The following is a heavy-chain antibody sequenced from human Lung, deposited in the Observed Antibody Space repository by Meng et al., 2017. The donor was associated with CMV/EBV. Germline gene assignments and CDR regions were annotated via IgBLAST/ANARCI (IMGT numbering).Heavy chain of an antibody. CDR2: IRNKASSYTT. D-gene: IGHD1/OR15-1a*01. J-gene: IGHJ4*02. V-gene: IGHV3-72*01. Sequence: GESLKISCAASGFTFSDHYMDWVRQAPGKGLEWVARIRNKASSYTTEYAASVRGRFTISRDDSKLLYLQMNSLKTEDTAVYFCARTSRTTRDFDYWGQGTLVPSPQ. CDR1: GFTFSDHY. CDR3: ARTSRTTRDFDY.